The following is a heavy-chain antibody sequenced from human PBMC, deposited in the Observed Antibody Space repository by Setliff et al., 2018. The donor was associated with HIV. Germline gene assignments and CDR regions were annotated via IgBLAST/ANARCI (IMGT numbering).Heavy chain of an antibody. J-gene: IGHJ4*02. CDR1: GGSINSSTYY. CDR3: ARGYYDILTGYYSSGIWDY. Sequence: SETLSLTCTVSGGSINSSTYYWGWIRQPPGKGLEWIGSFYYSGRTYYSPSLRSRVTMSVDTSKNQFSLKLSSVTAADTAVYYCARGYYDILTGYYSSGIWDYWGQGTLVTVSS. CDR2: FYYSGRT. D-gene: IGHD3-9*01. V-gene: IGHV4-39*07.